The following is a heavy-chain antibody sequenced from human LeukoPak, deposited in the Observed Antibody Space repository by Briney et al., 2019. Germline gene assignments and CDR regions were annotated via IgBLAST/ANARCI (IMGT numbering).Heavy chain of an antibody. CDR1: GDSISTYY. CDR2: MYSSGST. Sequence: SETLSLICTVSGDSISTYYWSWIRQPPGKGLEWIGYMYSSGSTSYNPSLKSRGSMSVDTSKNQFSLRLSSVTAADTAVYYCATIRDTAHRFWYFDLWGRGTLVIVSS. V-gene: IGHV4-59*01. D-gene: IGHD5-18*01. CDR3: ATIRDTAHRFWYFDL. J-gene: IGHJ2*01.